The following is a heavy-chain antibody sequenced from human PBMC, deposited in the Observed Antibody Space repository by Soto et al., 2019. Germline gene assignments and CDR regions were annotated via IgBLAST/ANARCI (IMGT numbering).Heavy chain of an antibody. J-gene: IGHJ3*02. CDR1: GGSISSYY. Sequence: SETLSLTCTVSGGSISSYYWSWIRQPPGKGLEWIGYIYYSGSTNYNPSLKSRVTISVDTSKNQFSLKLSSVTAADTAVYYCAKRYSGYEDAFDIWGQGTMVTVSS. D-gene: IGHD5-12*01. V-gene: IGHV4-59*08. CDR3: AKRYSGYEDAFDI. CDR2: IYYSGST.